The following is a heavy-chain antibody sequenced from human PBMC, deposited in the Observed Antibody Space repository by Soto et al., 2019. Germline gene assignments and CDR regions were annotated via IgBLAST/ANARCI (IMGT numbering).Heavy chain of an antibody. Sequence: PSETLSLTCSVSGGTISGYYWTWVRQPAGKGLEWIGRIYSSGNTKYNPSLQSRVTMSLDTSNNQFSLRLTSVTAADTAVYYCARGQRFSDWFDPWGQGTLVTVSS. CDR2: IYSSGNT. CDR1: GGTISGYY. J-gene: IGHJ5*02. CDR3: ARGQRFSDWFDP. V-gene: IGHV4-4*07. D-gene: IGHD3-3*01.